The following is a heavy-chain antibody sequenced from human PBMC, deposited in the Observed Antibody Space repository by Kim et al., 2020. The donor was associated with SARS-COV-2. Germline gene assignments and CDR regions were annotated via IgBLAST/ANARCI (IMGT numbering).Heavy chain of an antibody. D-gene: IGHD6-13*01. Sequence: PSFQGHVTISADKSISTAYLQWSSLKASDTAMYYCARQVAAAGTGAWFDPWGQGTLVTVSS. V-gene: IGHV5-10-1*01. CDR3: ARQVAAAGTGAWFDP. J-gene: IGHJ5*02.